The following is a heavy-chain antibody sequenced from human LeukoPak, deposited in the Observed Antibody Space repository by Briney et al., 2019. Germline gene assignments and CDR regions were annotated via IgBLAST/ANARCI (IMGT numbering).Heavy chain of an antibody. CDR3: AREIGGILVFDY. Sequence: ASVKVSFKASGYRFTVYYMHWVRQAPGQGLEWMGWINPNSGDSHHAQKFQGMVTMTRDTSISTAYTELSRLRSDDTAVYYCAREIGGILVFDYWGQGTLVTVSS. J-gene: IGHJ4*02. CDR2: INPNSGDS. D-gene: IGHD5-18*01. CDR1: GYRFTVYY. V-gene: IGHV1-2*02.